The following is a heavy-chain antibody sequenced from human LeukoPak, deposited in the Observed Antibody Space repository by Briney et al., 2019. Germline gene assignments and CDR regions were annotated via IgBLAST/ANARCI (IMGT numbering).Heavy chain of an antibody. V-gene: IGHV4-34*01. CDR2: INHSGST. CDR3: ARHIGGVIKD. J-gene: IGHJ4*02. Sequence: PSETLSLTCAVYGGSFSGYYWSWIRQPPGKGLEWIGEINHSGSTNYNPSLKSRVTISVDTSKNQFSLKLSSATAADTAVYYCARHIGGVIKDWGQGTLVTVSS. D-gene: IGHD3-3*01. CDR1: GGSFSGYY.